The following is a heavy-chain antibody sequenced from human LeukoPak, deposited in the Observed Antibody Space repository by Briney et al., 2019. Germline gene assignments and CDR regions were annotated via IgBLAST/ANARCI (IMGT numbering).Heavy chain of an antibody. D-gene: IGHD6-13*01. CDR1: RYTFTGNY. CDR3: SRERPNSSSWYARWFDP. V-gene: IGHV1-2*02. J-gene: IGHJ5*02. CDR2: INPNSGGT. Sequence: ASVKVSCKASRYTFTGNYMHWVRQAPGQGLEWMGWINPNSGGTNYAQKFQGRVTMTRDTSITTAYMELTRLRSDDTAVYYCSRERPNSSSWYARWFDPWGQGTLVTVSS.